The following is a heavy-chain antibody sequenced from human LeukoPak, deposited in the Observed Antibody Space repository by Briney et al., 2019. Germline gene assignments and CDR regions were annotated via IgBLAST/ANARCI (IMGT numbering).Heavy chain of an antibody. D-gene: IGHD6-13*01. V-gene: IGHV3-23*01. CDR1: GFTFSSYA. CDR3: AKGNLGADSSSWYLDY. Sequence: GGSLRLSCAASGFTFSSYAMSWVHQAPGKGLEWVSAISGSGGSTYYADSVKGRFTISRDNSKNTLYLQMNSLRAEDTAVYYCAKGNLGADSSSWYLDYWGQGTLVTVSS. CDR2: ISGSGGST. J-gene: IGHJ4*02.